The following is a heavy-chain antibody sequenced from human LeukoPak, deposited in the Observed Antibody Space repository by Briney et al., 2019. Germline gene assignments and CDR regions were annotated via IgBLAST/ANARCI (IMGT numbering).Heavy chain of an antibody. J-gene: IGHJ5*02. D-gene: IGHD5-24*01. V-gene: IGHV3-48*01. CDR1: GFPFHYFA. Sequence: GGSLRLSCAASGFPFHYFAMSWVRQTPGKGLEWIGYISRISTAIQYADSVKGRFTISRDNGENSLFLQMNSLRVEDTALNYCARDGYNWADLWGQGTLVTVSS. CDR2: ISRISTAI. CDR3: ARDGYNWADL.